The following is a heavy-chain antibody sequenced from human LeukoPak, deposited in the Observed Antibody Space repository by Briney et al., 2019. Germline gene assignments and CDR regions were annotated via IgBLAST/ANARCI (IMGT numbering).Heavy chain of an antibody. D-gene: IGHD3-3*01. J-gene: IGHJ4*02. Sequence: GGSLRLSCAASGFTFSSYWMSWVRQAPGKGLEWVANIKQDGSEKYYVDSVKGRFTISRDNAKDSLYLQMNSLRAEDTGVYYCARGKRIPIFGVVTGAWTDYWGQGTLVTVSS. V-gene: IGHV3-7*01. CDR1: GFTFSSYW. CDR2: IKQDGSEK. CDR3: ARGKRIPIFGVVTGAWTDY.